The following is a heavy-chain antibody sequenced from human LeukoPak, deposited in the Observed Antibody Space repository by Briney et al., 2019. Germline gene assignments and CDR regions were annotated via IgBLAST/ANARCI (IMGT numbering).Heavy chain of an antibody. Sequence: SETLSLTCAVYGGSFSGYYWTWIRQPPGKRLEWIGEINHSGSTNYNPFHKSRVTISVETSKNQFSLKRSSVTAADTAVYYCARGKGSGWTFDYWGQGTLVTVSS. V-gene: IGHV4-34*01. CDR1: GGSFSGYY. D-gene: IGHD6-19*01. CDR3: ARGKGSGWTFDY. J-gene: IGHJ4*02. CDR2: INHSGST.